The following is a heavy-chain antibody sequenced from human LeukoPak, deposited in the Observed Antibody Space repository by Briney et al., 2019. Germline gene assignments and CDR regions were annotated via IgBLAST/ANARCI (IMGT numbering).Heavy chain of an antibody. J-gene: IGHJ4*02. V-gene: IGHV1-2*02. CDR1: GYTFTSYG. D-gene: IGHD6-13*01. CDR3: ARPGDSSSWYSYFDY. Sequence: GASVKVSCKASGYTFTSYGISWVRQAPGQGLEWMGCINPNSRDTNYAQNFQGRVTMTRDTSISTAYMELSSLRSDDAAVYYCARPGDSSSWYSYFDYWGQGTLVTVSS. CDR2: INPNSRDT.